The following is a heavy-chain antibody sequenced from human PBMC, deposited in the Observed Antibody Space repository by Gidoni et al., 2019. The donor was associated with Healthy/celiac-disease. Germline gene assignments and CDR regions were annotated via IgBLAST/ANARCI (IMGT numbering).Heavy chain of an antibody. CDR2: IWYDGSNK. J-gene: IGHJ3*02. CDR3: ARAGPDYGDYGAFDI. V-gene: IGHV3-33*01. Sequence: QVQLVESGGGVVQRGRALRRACAASGFTFSSYGMHWVRQAPGKGLEWVAVIWYDGSNKYYADSVKGRFTISRDNSKNTLYLQMNSLRAEDTAVYYCARAGPDYGDYGAFDIWGQGTMVTVSS. CDR1: GFTFSSYG. D-gene: IGHD4-17*01.